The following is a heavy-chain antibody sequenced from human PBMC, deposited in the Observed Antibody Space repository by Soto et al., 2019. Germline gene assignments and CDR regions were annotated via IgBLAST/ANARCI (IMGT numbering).Heavy chain of an antibody. CDR3: ARGMGIVLWFGDHPIDY. D-gene: IGHD3-10*01. V-gene: IGHV1-8*01. Sequence: QVQLVQSGAEVKKPGASVKVSCKASGYTFTSYDINWVRQATGQGLEWMGWMNPNSGNTGYAQKFQGRVTMTRNTSISTAYMELSSLRSEDTAVYYCARGMGIVLWFGDHPIDYWGQGTLVTVSS. CDR2: MNPNSGNT. J-gene: IGHJ4*02. CDR1: GYTFTSYD.